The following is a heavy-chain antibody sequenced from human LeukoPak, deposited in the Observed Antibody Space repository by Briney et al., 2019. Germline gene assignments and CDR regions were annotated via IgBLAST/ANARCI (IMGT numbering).Heavy chain of an antibody. V-gene: IGHV4-59*01. Sequence: PSETLSLTCTVSGGSISSYYWSWIRQPPGKGLEWIGYIYYSGSTHYNPSLKSRVPISVDTSKNQFSLKLSSVTAADTAVYYCASVAVAGTGPLYFQHWGQGTLVTVSS. D-gene: IGHD6-19*01. CDR2: IYYSGST. CDR1: GGSISSYY. CDR3: ASVAVAGTGPLYFQH. J-gene: IGHJ1*01.